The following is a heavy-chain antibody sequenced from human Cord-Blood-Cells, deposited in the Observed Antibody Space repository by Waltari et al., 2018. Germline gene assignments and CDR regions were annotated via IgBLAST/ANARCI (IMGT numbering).Heavy chain of an antibody. CDR3: ARDVSNYEGMDV. V-gene: IGHV3-53*01. J-gene: IGHJ6*02. D-gene: IGHD4-4*01. CDR1: GLTVRSHY. CDR2: IYSGGST. Sequence: EVKLVESGGGLFQPGGSLRLCCCASGLTVRSHYMSWVRQAPGKGLEWVSVIYSGGSTYYADSVKVRFTISRDNSKNTLYLQMNSLGAEDTAVYYCARDVSNYEGMDVWGQGTTVTVSS.